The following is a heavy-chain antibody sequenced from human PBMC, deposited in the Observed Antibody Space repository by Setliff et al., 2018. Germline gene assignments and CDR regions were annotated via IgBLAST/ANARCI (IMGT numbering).Heavy chain of an antibody. CDR2: IRSKAYGGTT. CDR1: GFTFGDYA. CDR3: ARDYTYYDFWSGPSSDAFDI. Sequence: PGGSLRLSCTASGFTFGDYAMSWVRQAPGKGLEWVGFIRSKAYGGTTEYAASVKGRFTISRDNAKNSLYLQMNSLRAEDTAVYYCARDYTYYDFWSGPSSDAFDIWGQGTMVTVSS. V-gene: IGHV3-49*04. J-gene: IGHJ3*02. D-gene: IGHD3-3*01.